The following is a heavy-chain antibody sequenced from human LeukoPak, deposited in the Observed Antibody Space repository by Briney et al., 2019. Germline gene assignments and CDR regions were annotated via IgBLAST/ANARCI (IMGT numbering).Heavy chain of an antibody. CDR1: GGSISSSSYY. CDR3: AREVLSYYYGSSAYYFDY. V-gene: IGHV4-39*07. CDR2: IYYSGST. J-gene: IGHJ4*02. Sequence: PSETLSLTCTVSGGSISSSSYYWGWIRQPPGKGLEWIGSIYYSGSTYYNPSLKSRVTISVDTSKNQLSLKLSSVTAADTAVYYCAREVLSYYYGSSAYYFDYWGQGTLVTVSS. D-gene: IGHD3-22*01.